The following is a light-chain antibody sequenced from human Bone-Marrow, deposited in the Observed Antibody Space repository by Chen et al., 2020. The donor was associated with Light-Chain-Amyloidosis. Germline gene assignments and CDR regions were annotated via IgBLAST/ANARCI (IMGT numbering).Light chain of an antibody. CDR2: AAT. Sequence: DIQMTQSPSSLSASVGDRVTITCRASQGIASYLAWYQQKPGKVPKLLIYAATTLPSGVPSRFSGRGSGADFTLTISSLQPEDVATYYCQTYNSAPRAFGQGTKVEI. CDR1: QGIASY. J-gene: IGKJ1*01. CDR3: QTYNSAPRA. V-gene: IGKV1-27*01.